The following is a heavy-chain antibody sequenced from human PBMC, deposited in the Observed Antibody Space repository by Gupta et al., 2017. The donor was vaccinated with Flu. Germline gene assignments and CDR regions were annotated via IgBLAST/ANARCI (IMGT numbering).Heavy chain of an antibody. J-gene: IGHJ6*02. CDR1: TFINYY. CDR2: MNPNSGIT. CDR3: AKSHGMDV. V-gene: IGHV1-8*01. Sequence: TFINYYINWGRQATGKGLEWMGWMNPNSGITAYSKRFQGRVTMTRNTSINTAYLELSSLMSDDTAVYYCAKSHGMDVWGQGTTVTVSS.